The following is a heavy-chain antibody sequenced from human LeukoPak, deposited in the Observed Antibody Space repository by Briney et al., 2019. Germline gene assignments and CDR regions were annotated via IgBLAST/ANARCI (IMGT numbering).Heavy chain of an antibody. CDR2: ISYSGRT. V-gene: IGHV4-39*02. CDR3: ARLVGVTDYFDY. Sequence: SETLSLTCTVAGGSISSSNYYWGWIRQSPGKGLEWIGSISYSGRTHYNPSLKSRVSISVDTSNNHFSLKLASVTAADTSVFYCARLVGVTDYFDYWGQGTLVTVSS. D-gene: IGHD1-26*01. CDR1: GGSISSSNYY. J-gene: IGHJ4*02.